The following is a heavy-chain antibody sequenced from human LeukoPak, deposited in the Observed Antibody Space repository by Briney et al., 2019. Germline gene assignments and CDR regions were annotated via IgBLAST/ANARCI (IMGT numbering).Heavy chain of an antibody. CDR3: ARDSNRLWNSSSPPAY. CDR2: INPNSGGT. D-gene: IGHD6-6*01. V-gene: IGHV1-2*02. CDR1: GYTFTGYY. J-gene: IGHJ4*02. Sequence: GASVKVSCKASGYTFTGYYMHWVRQAPGQGLEWMGWINPNSGGTNYAQKFQGRVTMTRDTSISTAYMELSRLRSDDTAVYYCARDSNRLWNSSSPPAYWGQGTLVTVSS.